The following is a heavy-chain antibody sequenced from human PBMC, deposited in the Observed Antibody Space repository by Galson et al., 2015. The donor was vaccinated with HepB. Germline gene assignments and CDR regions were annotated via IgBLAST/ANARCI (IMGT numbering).Heavy chain of an antibody. V-gene: IGHV7-4-1*02. D-gene: IGHD4-17*01. J-gene: IGHJ5*02. CDR1: GYTFTSYA. CDR3: ARGEHGDFPGDESYNWFDP. Sequence: SVKVSCKASGYTFTSYAMNWVRQAPGQGLEWMGWINTNTGNPTYAQGFAGRFVFSLDTSVSTAYLQISSLKAEDTAVYYCARGEHGDFPGDESYNWFDPWGQGTLVTVSS. CDR2: INTNTGNP.